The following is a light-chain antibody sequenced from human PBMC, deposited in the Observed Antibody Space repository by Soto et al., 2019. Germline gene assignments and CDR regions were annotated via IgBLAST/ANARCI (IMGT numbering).Light chain of an antibody. J-gene: IGKJ4*01. CDR1: QSLLHRNEYNY. CDR3: MQALQITLS. CDR2: LGS. Sequence: DIVLTQSPLSLPVTPGAPASISCRSSQSLLHRNEYNYSDLYMQKPEQSRQLFIDLGSNRASGVPVRFSGSGSGTDVTLSISRVEAEDVGNYYCMQALQITLSFGGGTKVELK. V-gene: IGKV2-28*01.